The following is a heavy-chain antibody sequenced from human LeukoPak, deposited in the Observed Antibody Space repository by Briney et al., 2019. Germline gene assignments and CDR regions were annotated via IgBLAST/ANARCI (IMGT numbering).Heavy chain of an antibody. CDR1: GYTFSSYA. Sequence: PGGSLRLSCAASGYTFSSYAMSWVRQAPGKGLEWVSAISGSGGSTYYADSVKGRFTISRDNSKNTLYLQMNSLRAKDTAVYYCAKEEGVCSSTSCYALVSSLFDYWGQGTLVTVSS. CDR3: AKEEGVCSSTSCYALVSSLFDY. CDR2: ISGSGGST. V-gene: IGHV3-23*01. D-gene: IGHD2-2*01. J-gene: IGHJ4*02.